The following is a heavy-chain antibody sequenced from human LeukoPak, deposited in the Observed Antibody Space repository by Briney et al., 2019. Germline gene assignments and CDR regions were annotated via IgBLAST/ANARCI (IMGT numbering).Heavy chain of an antibody. CDR3: ARDGLNYDFNPYYFDY. V-gene: IGHV1-3*01. J-gene: IGHJ4*02. Sequence: ASVKVSCKASRYTFSNDAMHWVRQAPGQRLEWMGWINAGNGDTKYSQNFQGRVTITRDTSASTTYMELSSLRSEDTAVYYCARDGLNYDFNPYYFDYWGQGTLVTVSS. CDR2: INAGNGDT. CDR1: RYTFSNDA. D-gene: IGHD3-3*01.